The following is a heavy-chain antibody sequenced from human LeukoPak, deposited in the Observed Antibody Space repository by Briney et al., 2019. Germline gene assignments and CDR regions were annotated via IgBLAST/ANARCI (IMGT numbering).Heavy chain of an antibody. J-gene: IGHJ6*02. D-gene: IGHD2-2*01. CDR3: AGGSVVVPAAKYLDYYGMDV. Sequence: ASVKVSCKASGYTFTSYGISWVRQAPGQGLEWMGWISAYNGNTNYAQKLQGRVTMTTDTSTSTAYMELRSLRSDDTAVYYCAGGSVVVPAAKYLDYYGMDVWGQGTTVTVSS. V-gene: IGHV1-18*01. CDR1: GYTFTSYG. CDR2: ISAYNGNT.